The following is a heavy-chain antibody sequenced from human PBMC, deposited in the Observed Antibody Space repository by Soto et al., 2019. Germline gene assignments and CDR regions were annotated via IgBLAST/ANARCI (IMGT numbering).Heavy chain of an antibody. CDR3: ASGGSDSGYDWFDD. V-gene: IGHV4-31*03. D-gene: IGHD5-12*01. CDR2: IYYSGST. J-gene: IGHJ4*02. CDR1: GGSISSGGYY. Sequence: SETLSLTCTVSGGSISSGGYYWSWIRQHPGKGLEWIGYIYYSGSTYYNPSLKSRVTISVDTSKNQFSLKLSSVTAADTAVYYCASGGSDSGYDWFDDRGQGTPVTVSS.